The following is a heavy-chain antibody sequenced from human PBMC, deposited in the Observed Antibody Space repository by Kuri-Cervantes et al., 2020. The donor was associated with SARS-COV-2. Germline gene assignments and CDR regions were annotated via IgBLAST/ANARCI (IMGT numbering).Heavy chain of an antibody. CDR2: IKKDGSEK. J-gene: IGHJ4*02. V-gene: IGHV3-7*01. D-gene: IGHD6-19*01. Sequence: LSLTCAASGFTFSSYAMHWVRQAPGKGLQWVANIKKDGSEKYYVDSVKGRFTISRDNAKNSLYLQMDSLRAEDTAVYYCARLGVRIIGVAGTRFDYWGQGTLVTVSS. CDR1: GFTFSSYA. CDR3: ARLGVRIIGVAGTRFDY.